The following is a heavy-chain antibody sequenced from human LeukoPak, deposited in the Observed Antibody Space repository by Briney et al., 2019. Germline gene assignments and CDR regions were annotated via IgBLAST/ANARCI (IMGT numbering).Heavy chain of an antibody. J-gene: IGHJ4*02. V-gene: IGHV1-3*01. CDR3: ARGHCSSTSCSLDY. CDR1: GYTFTSYA. D-gene: IGHD2-2*01. CDR2: INAGNGNT. Sequence: ASVKVSCKASGYTFTSYAMHWVRQAPGQRLEWMGWINAGNGNTKYSQKFQGRVTITTDESTSTAYMELSSLRSEDTAVYYCARGHCSSTSCSLDYWGQGTLVTVSS.